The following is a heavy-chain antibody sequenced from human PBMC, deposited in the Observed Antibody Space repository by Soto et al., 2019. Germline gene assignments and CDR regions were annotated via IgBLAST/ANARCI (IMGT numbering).Heavy chain of an antibody. D-gene: IGHD5-12*01. V-gene: IGHV1-18*01. CDR3: AREGVAPYYYYGMDV. CDR2: IGSYNGDT. J-gene: IGHJ6*02. Sequence: GASVKVSCKASGYTFTRSGISWVRQAPGQGPEWMGWIGSYNGDTNYAQTFQGRVTMTTDTSTSTAYMELRSLRSDDTAVYYCAREGVAPYYYYGMDVWGQGPPVTV. CDR1: GYTFTRSG.